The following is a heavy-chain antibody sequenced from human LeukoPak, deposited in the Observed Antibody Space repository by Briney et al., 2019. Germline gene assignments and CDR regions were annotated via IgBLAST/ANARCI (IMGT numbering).Heavy chain of an antibody. V-gene: IGHV5-51*01. J-gene: IGHJ6*02. CDR3: ARQAYCGGDCYFNYGMDV. CDR2: IYPGDSDT. CDR1: GYSFTSYW. D-gene: IGHD2-21*02. Sequence: GESLKISCKGSGYSFTSYWIGWVRQMPGKGLEWMGIIYPGDSDTRYSPSFQGQVTISADKSISTAYLQWRSLKASDATMYYCARQAYCGGDCYFNYGMDVWGQGTTVTVSS.